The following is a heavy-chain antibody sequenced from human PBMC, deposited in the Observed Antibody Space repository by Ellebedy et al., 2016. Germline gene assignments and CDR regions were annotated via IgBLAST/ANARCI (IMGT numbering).Heavy chain of an antibody. CDR3: ARDAYSYGWWLVEGGSDYFDY. J-gene: IGHJ4*02. Sequence: ASVKVSCKVSGYTLTELSMHWVRQAPGKGLEWMGGFDPEDGETIYAQKFQGRVTITRDTSASTAYMELSSLRSEDTAVYYCARDAYSYGWWLVEGGSDYFDYWGQGTLVTVSS. CDR2: FDPEDGET. D-gene: IGHD5-18*01. V-gene: IGHV1-24*01. CDR1: GYTLTELS.